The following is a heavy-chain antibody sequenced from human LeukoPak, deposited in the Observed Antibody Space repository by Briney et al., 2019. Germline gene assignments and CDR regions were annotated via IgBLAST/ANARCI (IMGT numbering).Heavy chain of an antibody. V-gene: IGHV4-59*01. Sequence: SETLSLTCTVCGGSISSYYWSWIRQPPGKGLEWIGYIYYSGSTNYNPSLKSRVTISVDTSKNQFSLKLSSVTAADTAVYYCARSASTYYYDSSGYYPYYYYYGMDVWGQGTTVTVSS. CDR3: ARSASTYYYDSSGYYPYYYYYGMDV. CDR1: GGSISSYY. CDR2: IYYSGST. D-gene: IGHD3-22*01. J-gene: IGHJ6*02.